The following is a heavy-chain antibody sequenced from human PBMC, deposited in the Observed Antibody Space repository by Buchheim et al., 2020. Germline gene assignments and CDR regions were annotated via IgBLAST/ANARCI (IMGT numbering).Heavy chain of an antibody. Sequence: QVQLQQWGAGLLKPSETLSLTCAVYGGSFSGYYWSWIRQPPGKGLEWIGEINHSGSTNYNPSLKSRVTISVDTSKNQSSLQLSSVTAADTAVYYCARGRTYYDILTGYRGEYYYYYYGMDVWGQGTT. J-gene: IGHJ6*02. CDR3: ARGRTYYDILTGYRGEYYYYYYGMDV. V-gene: IGHV4-34*01. D-gene: IGHD3-9*01. CDR2: INHSGST. CDR1: GGSFSGYY.